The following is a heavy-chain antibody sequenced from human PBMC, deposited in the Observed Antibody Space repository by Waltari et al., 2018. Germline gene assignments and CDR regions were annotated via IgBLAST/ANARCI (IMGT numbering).Heavy chain of an antibody. D-gene: IGHD3-22*01. CDR2: IHHSGTT. CDR1: GGSFNDYY. V-gene: IGHV4-34*01. Sequence: QVQLHQWGAGLLNPSETLSLTCGVSGGSFNDYYWTWIRQPPGKGLEWIGEIHHSGTTDYNPSLNSRLTMSVDTSKKQISLKMSSVTAADTAVYYCARGDLHYGSSGFFYWGQGALVTVSS. J-gene: IGHJ4*02. CDR3: ARGDLHYGSSGFFY.